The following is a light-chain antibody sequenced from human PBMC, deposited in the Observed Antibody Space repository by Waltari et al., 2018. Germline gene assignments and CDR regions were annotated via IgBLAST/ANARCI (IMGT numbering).Light chain of an antibody. CDR1: ALPKKY. V-gene: IGLV3-10*01. Sequence: SYELTQPPSVSVSPGQAARITCSGDALPKKYAYWYQQKSGQAPVLVIYEDSKRPPGIPEGFSGSSSGTTATLTLSGAQVEDEGDYYCYSTDSSDTHRVFGGGTKLTVL. CDR3: YSTDSSDTHRV. CDR2: EDS. J-gene: IGLJ3*02.